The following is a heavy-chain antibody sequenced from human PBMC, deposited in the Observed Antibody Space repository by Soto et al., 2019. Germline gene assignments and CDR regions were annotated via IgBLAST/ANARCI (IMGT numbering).Heavy chain of an antibody. V-gene: IGHV1-8*01. D-gene: IGHD1-1*01. CDR3: ARGVDAGVDV. J-gene: IGHJ6*02. CDR1: GYTFTSYD. CDR2: MSPNSGAT. Sequence: QVQLVQSGAEVTKPGATVKVSCTASGYTFTSYDINWVRQATGEGLEWMGWMSPNSGATGYAQKFQGRVTMTRDTSISTAYMEWSNLRSEDTAIYYGARGVDAGVDVWGQGTTVTVSS.